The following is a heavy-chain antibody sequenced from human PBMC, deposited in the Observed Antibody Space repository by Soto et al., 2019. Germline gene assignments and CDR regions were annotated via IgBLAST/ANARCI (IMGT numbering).Heavy chain of an antibody. V-gene: IGHV1-18*01. Sequence: ASVKVSCKASGYTFSNFGLSWVRQAPGQGLELMGWISPYNGNTNYAQKLQGRLTMTTDTSTSTAYMELRSLRSDDTAVYYCAREGEQLVANHLYYYYYYGMDVWGQGTTVTVSS. CDR3: AREGEQLVANHLYYYYYYGMDV. D-gene: IGHD6-6*01. J-gene: IGHJ6*02. CDR1: GYTFSNFG. CDR2: ISPYNGNT.